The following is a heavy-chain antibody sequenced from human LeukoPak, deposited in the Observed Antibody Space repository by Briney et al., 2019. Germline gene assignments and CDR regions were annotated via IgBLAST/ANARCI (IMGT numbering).Heavy chain of an antibody. CDR3: AREDGAVAARGFDY. CDR2: IWYEGSNK. D-gene: IGHD6-19*01. J-gene: IGHJ4*02. Sequence: PGGSLRLSYAASGFTFSTYGMHWVRQAPGKGLEWVAVIWYEGSNKYYADSVKGRFTISRDNYKNTLYLQMNSLRAEDTAVYYCAREDGAVAARGFDYWGQGTLVTVSS. V-gene: IGHV3-33*01. CDR1: GFTFSTYG.